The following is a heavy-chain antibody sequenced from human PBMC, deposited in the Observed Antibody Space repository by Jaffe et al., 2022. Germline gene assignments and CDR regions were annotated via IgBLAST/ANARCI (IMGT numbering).Heavy chain of an antibody. CDR2: IYPGDSDT. V-gene: IGHV5-51*01. J-gene: IGHJ5*02. CDR1: GYSFTSYW. CDR3: ARHGAPFRYCSSTSCSGVAWFDP. D-gene: IGHD2-2*01. Sequence: EVQLVQSGAEVKKPGESLKISCKGSGYSFTSYWIGWVRQMPGKGLEWMGIIYPGDSDTRYSPSFQGQVTISADKSISTAYLQWSSLKASDTAMYYCARHGAPFRYCSSTSCSGVAWFDPWGQGTLVTVSS.